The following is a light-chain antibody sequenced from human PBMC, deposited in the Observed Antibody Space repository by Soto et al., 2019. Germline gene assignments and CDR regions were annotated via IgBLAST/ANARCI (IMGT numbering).Light chain of an antibody. J-gene: IGKJ1*01. CDR3: QQYETFSGT. Sequence: DLQMTQSPSTLSGSVGARVTITCRASQTISSWLAWYQQKPGKAPKLLIYKASSLESGVPSRFSGSGSGTELTITIASLQPDDGETYYCQQYETFSGTFGPGTKVDIK. V-gene: IGKV1-5*03. CDR1: QTISSW. CDR2: KAS.